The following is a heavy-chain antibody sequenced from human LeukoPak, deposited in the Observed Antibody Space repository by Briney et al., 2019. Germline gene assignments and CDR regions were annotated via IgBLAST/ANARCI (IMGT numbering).Heavy chain of an antibody. V-gene: IGHV3-30*03. CDR1: GFTFSSYV. D-gene: IGHD3-22*01. J-gene: IGHJ3*02. CDR2: ISYDGSNK. Sequence: PGRSLRLSCAASGFTFSSYVMHWVRQAPGKGLEWVAFISYDGSNKYYADSVKGRFTISRDNSKNTLYLQMNNLRAEDTAVYYCARVYDDYYDSSGYAFDIWGQGTMVTVSS. CDR3: ARVYDDYYDSSGYAFDI.